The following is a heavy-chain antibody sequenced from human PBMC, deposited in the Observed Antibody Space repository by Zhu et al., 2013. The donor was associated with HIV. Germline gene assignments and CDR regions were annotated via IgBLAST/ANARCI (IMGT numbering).Heavy chain of an antibody. D-gene: IGHD6-6*01. Sequence: EVQLVGSGGGLVQPGGSLRLSCAASGFTFNTYWMSWVRQAPGKGLEWVANIKPDGNEKNYVGSVKGRFTISRDNVENTLDLQMNSLRAEDTAVYYCTRDGRKYITPSVWGQGILVTVSS. CDR3: TRDGRKYITPSV. CDR1: GFTFNTYW. CDR2: IKPDGNEK. J-gene: IGHJ4*02. V-gene: IGHV3-7*01.